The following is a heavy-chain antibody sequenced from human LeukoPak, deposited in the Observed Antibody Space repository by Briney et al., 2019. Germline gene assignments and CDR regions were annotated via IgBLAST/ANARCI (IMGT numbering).Heavy chain of an antibody. CDR1: GGSFSGYY. D-gene: IGHD3-10*01. CDR2: INHSGST. V-gene: IGHV4-34*01. J-gene: IGHJ5*02. Sequence: PSETLSLTCAVYGGSFSGYYWSWIRQPPGKGLEWIGEINHSGSTNYSPSLKSRVTISVDTSKNQFSLKLSSVTAADTAVYYCARGSITMVRGVRGWFDPWGQGTLVTVSS. CDR3: ARGSITMVRGVRGWFDP.